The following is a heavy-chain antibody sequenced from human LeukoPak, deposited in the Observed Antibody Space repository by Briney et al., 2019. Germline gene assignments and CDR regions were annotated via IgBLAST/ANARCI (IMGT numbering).Heavy chain of an antibody. J-gene: IGHJ3*02. CDR1: GFTFSSYA. Sequence: GGSLRLSCAASGFTFSSYAMSWVRQAPGRGLEWIAFIRGRSDTTYYADSVQGRFTISRDNAEDSVYLQMNSLRVEDTAVYYCARTYDFGIGPPGDAFDNWGQGTLVTVFS. D-gene: IGHD3-3*01. CDR3: ARTYDFGIGPPGDAFDN. CDR2: IRGRSDTT. V-gene: IGHV3-48*01.